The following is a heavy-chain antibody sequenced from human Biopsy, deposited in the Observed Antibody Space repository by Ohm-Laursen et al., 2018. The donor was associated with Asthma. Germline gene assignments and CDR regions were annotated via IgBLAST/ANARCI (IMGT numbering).Heavy chain of an antibody. Sequence: RSLRLSCSATGFTFDNYTMHWVRRAPGKGLEWVTIISYDGRNTYYADSVEGRFTISRDNSKNTLFLQMSSLRPEDTAVYYCARGGLHYYEYYGMDVWGQGTTVTVSS. D-gene: IGHD2-21*02. CDR1: GFTFDNYT. CDR2: ISYDGRNT. V-gene: IGHV3-30*04. J-gene: IGHJ6*02. CDR3: ARGGLHYYEYYGMDV.